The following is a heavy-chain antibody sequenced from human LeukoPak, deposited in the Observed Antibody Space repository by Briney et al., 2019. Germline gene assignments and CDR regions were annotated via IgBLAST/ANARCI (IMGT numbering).Heavy chain of an antibody. CDR3: ARSSDGSGYYGMDV. CDR1: GGSISSYY. Sequence: SETLSLTCTVSGGSISSYYWTWIREPPGKGLEWIGYIYYSGSTNYNPSLKSRVTISVDTSKNQISLKLSSVTAADTAVYYCARSSDGSGYYGMDVWGQGTTVTVSS. CDR2: IYYSGST. D-gene: IGHD3-10*01. J-gene: IGHJ6*02. V-gene: IGHV4-59*08.